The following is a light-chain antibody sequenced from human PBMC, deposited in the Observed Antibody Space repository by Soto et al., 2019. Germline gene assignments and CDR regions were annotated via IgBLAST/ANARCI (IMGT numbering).Light chain of an antibody. J-gene: IGKJ1*01. V-gene: IGKV3-15*01. CDR2: GAS. CDR3: QQYYNWPPWM. Sequence: EIVMTQSPATLSVSPGERATLSCRASQSVGSDLAWYQQKPDQAPRLLIYGASTRATGIPARFSGSGSGREFTLTISSLQSENFAVYYCQQYYNWPPWMFGQGTKVEIK. CDR1: QSVGSD.